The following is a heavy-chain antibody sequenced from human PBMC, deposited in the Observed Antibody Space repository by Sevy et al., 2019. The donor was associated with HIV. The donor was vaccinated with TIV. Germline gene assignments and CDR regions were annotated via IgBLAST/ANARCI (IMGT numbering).Heavy chain of an antibody. Sequence: GGSLRLSCAASGFTFAKYSMSWVRQAPGKGLEWVSTFSFGCGRINYADSVKGRFTISRYVSKNTLLLQMNSLRSDDTATYFCAREGCTQPHDYWGQGTLVTVSS. V-gene: IGHV3-23*01. J-gene: IGHJ4*02. CDR3: AREGCTQPHDY. CDR2: FSFGCGRI. CDR1: GFTFAKYS. D-gene: IGHD2-8*01.